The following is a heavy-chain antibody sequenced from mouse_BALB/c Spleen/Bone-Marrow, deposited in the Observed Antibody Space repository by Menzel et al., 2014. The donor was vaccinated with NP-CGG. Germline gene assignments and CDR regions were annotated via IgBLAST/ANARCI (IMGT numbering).Heavy chain of an antibody. CDR1: VYSFTGYF. CDR3: ARSGYYGSSYFDY. CDR2: INPYNGDT. V-gene: IGHV1-20*02. Sequence: SGPALVKPGASVKISCKASVYSFTGYFMNWVMQSHGKSLEWIGRINPYNGDTFYNQKYKDKATLTVDKSSSTAHMEPRSLAPEDTAVYYGARSGYYGSSYFDYWGQGTTLTVSS. J-gene: IGHJ2*01. D-gene: IGHD1-1*01.